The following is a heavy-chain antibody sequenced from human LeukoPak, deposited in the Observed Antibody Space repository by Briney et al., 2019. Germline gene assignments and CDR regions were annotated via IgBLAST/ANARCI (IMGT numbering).Heavy chain of an antibody. J-gene: IGHJ4*02. D-gene: IGHD3-3*01. V-gene: IGHV3-23*01. CDR2: ISGSGGST. Sequence: PGGSLRLSCAASGFTFSSYAMSWVRQAPGKGLEWVSAISGSGGSTYYADSVKGRFTISRDNSKNTLYLQMNSLRAEDTAVYYCASLPYYDFWSGYLAGFYFDCWGQGTLVTVSS. CDR3: ASLPYYDFWSGYLAGFYFDC. CDR1: GFTFSSYA.